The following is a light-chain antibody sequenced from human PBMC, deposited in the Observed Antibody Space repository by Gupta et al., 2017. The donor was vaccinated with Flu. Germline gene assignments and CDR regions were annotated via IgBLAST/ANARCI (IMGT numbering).Light chain of an antibody. J-gene: IGKJ2*01. Sequence: DIQITQSPSTLSASVGDRVTITCRASQSISTWLAWYQQKPGKAPKVLIYKASSLESGVPSRFSGSGSGTEFTLTISSLQPDDFATYYCQQYNSYSYTFGQGTKLEIK. V-gene: IGKV1-5*03. CDR3: QQYNSYSYT. CDR2: KAS. CDR1: QSISTW.